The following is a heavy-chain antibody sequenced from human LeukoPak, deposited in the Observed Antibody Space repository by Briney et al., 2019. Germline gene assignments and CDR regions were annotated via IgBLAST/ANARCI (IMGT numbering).Heavy chain of an antibody. CDR2: IYYSGST. J-gene: IGHJ3*02. Sequence: SETLSLTCTVSGGSISSYYWSWIRQPPGKGLEWIGYIYYSGSTNYNPSLKSRVTISVDTSKNQFSLKLSSATAADTAVYYCARGRIAVAGAAFDIWGQGTMVTVSS. CDR3: ARGRIAVAGAAFDI. D-gene: IGHD6-19*01. CDR1: GGSISSYY. V-gene: IGHV4-59*01.